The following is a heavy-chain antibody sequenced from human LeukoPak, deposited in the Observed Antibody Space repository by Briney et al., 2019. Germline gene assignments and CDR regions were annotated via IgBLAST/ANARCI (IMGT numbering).Heavy chain of an antibody. D-gene: IGHD3-16*02. V-gene: IGHV3-7*05. CDR3: ARYRILAS. Sequence: PGGSLRLSCAGSGFTLSSSWMNWVRQAPGKGLEWVANIKEDGSEKYYVDSVKGRFTISRDNAKNSLYLQMNSLRAEDTAVYYCARYRILASWGQGILVTVSS. J-gene: IGHJ4*02. CDR2: IKEDGSEK. CDR1: GFTLSSSW.